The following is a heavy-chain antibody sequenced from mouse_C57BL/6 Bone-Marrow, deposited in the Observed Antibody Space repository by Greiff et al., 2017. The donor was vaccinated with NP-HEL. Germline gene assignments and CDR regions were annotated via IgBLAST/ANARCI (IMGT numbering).Heavy chain of an antibody. Sequence: EVQLVESGGGLVKPGGSLKLSCAASGFTFSSYAMSWVRQTLEKRLEWVATISDGGSYTYYPDNVKGRFTISRDNAKNNLYLQMSHLKSEDTAMYYCARIYYDYDEAMDYWGQGTSVTVSS. V-gene: IGHV5-4*01. CDR2: ISDGGSYT. J-gene: IGHJ4*01. D-gene: IGHD2-4*01. CDR1: GFTFSSYA. CDR3: ARIYYDYDEAMDY.